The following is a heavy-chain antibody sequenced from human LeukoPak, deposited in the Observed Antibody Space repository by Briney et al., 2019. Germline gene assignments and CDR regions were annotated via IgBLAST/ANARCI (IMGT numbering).Heavy chain of an antibody. V-gene: IGHV3-48*04. CDR1: GFTFSSYS. J-gene: IGHJ4*02. D-gene: IGHD6-13*01. Sequence: PGGSLRLSCAASGFTFSSYSMNWVRQAPGKGLEWVSYISSSGGTIYYADSVRGRFTISRDNAKNSLYLQMNSLRAEDTAVYYCASSIVADGTSPFDYWGQGTLVTVSS. CDR3: ASSIVADGTSPFDY. CDR2: ISSSGGTI.